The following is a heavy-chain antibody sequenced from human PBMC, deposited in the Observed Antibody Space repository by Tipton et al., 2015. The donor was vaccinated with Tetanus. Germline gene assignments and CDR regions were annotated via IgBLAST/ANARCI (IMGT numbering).Heavy chain of an antibody. CDR2: ITDTGRT. CDR3: ARAAGFLGLTHDF. V-gene: IGHV4-4*09. J-gene: IGHJ4*02. D-gene: IGHD2/OR15-2a*01. Sequence: TLSLTCNVSGVSVTTYHWSWIRQPPGKGLEWIGYITDTGRTNYSPSLRNRLTISIDTSKTHFSLRLDSLTAADTAVYYCARAAGFLGLTHDFWGRGTLVSVSS. CDR1: GVSVTTYH.